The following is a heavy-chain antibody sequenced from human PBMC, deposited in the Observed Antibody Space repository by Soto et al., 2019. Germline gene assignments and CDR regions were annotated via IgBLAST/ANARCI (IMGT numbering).Heavy chain of an antibody. D-gene: IGHD2-21*02. CDR2: IKSKTDGGTT. J-gene: IGHJ4*02. CDR1: GFTFSDAW. V-gene: IGHV3-15*01. CDR3: TSLLVTATTDY. Sequence: EVQLVESGGGLVKPGGSLRLSCAASGFTFSDAWMSWVRQAPGKGLEWVGRIKSKTDGGTTDYAAPVKGRFTISRDDSKNTLYLLVNSLKIEDTAVYYCTSLLVTATTDYWGQGTLVTVSS.